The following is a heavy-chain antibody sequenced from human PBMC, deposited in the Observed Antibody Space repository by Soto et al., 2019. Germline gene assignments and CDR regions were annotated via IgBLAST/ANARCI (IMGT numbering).Heavy chain of an antibody. CDR1: GGTFSSYA. CDR3: ATYYDILTGRPAPRGGDV. Sequence: SVKVSCKASGGTFSSYAISWVRQAPGQGLEWMGGIIPIFGTANYAQKFQGRVTITADKSTSTAYMELSSLRSEDTAVYYCATYYDILTGRPAPRGGDVCGQGTTVTVSS. V-gene: IGHV1-69*06. D-gene: IGHD3-9*01. CDR2: IIPIFGTA. J-gene: IGHJ6*02.